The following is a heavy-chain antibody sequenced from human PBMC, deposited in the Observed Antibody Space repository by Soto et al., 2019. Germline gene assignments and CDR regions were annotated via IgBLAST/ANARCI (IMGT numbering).Heavy chain of an antibody. Sequence: EVQLVESGGGLVRPGESLRLSCAASGFTFTSAWINWVRQAPGKGLEWAGRIKRKPDGGTVDYAAPVKGRFTISRDDSKNTAYLQMNSLRNEDTAVYYCTTAERGGSYYSDYWGQGTRVTVSS. CDR2: IKRKPDGGTV. CDR1: GFTFTSAW. V-gene: IGHV3-15*07. D-gene: IGHD1-26*01. CDR3: TTAERGGSYYSDY. J-gene: IGHJ4*02.